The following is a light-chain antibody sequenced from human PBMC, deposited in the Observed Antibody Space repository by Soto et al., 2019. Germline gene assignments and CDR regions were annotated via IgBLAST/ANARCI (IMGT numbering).Light chain of an antibody. J-gene: IGLJ1*01. V-gene: IGLV2-14*03. Sequence: QSALTQPTSVSGSPGQSITISCTGTSSDVGGYNYVSWYQHHPGKAPKLMICDVSDRPSGVSNRFSGSKSGNTASLTISGLQAEDEADYYCSSYTSSSTPWVFGTGTKVNRP. CDR2: DVS. CDR1: SSDVGGYNY. CDR3: SSYTSSSTPWV.